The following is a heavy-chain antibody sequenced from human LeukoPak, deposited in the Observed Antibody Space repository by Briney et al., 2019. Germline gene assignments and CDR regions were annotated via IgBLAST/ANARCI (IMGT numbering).Heavy chain of an antibody. V-gene: IGHV4-59*08. CDR1: GGSINSYY. Sequence: SQTLSLTCTVSGGSINSYYWSWIRQPPGKGLEWIGYIYHSTSTNYNPSLKSRVTISVDKSKNQFSLKLSSVTAADTAVYYCARHSAGIAVAGMNYWGQGTLVTVSS. CDR2: IYHSTST. D-gene: IGHD6-19*01. CDR3: ARHSAGIAVAGMNY. J-gene: IGHJ4*02.